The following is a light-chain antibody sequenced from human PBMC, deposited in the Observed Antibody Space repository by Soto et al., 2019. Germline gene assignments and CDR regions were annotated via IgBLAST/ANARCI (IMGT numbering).Light chain of an antibody. CDR3: QQYLRTPPYT. CDR2: WAS. V-gene: IGKV4-1*01. Sequence: DIVMTQSPDSLAVSLGERATINCKSSQSVLYSSNNKNYLAWYQQKPGQPPKLLIYWASTRESGVPDRFSGSGSGTDFTLTISSLQAEAVAVYYCQQYLRTPPYTFGQGNKLDIK. J-gene: IGKJ2*01. CDR1: QSVLYSSNNKNY.